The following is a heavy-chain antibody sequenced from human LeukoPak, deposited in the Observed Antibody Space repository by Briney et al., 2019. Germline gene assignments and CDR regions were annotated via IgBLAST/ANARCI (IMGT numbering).Heavy chain of an antibody. Sequence: PGGSQRLSCAASGFTFSSYGMHWVRQAPGKGLEWVAAIWYDGSNKYYADSVKGRVTISRDNAKNSLYLQMNGLRAEDTAVYYCARGRSITLLRGVAMSDGFDIWGQGAMVTVSS. V-gene: IGHV3-33*01. D-gene: IGHD3-10*01. CDR2: IWYDGSNK. CDR1: GFTFSSYG. J-gene: IGHJ3*02. CDR3: ARGRSITLLRGVAMSDGFDI.